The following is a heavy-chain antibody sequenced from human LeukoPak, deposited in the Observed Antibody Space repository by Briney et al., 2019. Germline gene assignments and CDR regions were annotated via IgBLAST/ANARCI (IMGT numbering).Heavy chain of an antibody. Sequence: SETLSLTCAVYGWSFNVYYWNWIRQPPGKGLEWIGEINARGDTNYNPSLKSRVTISVDTSKNQLSLRLTSMIAADTAIYYCARGQVPAARGYNWFEPWGQGTLVTVSS. CDR2: INARGDT. D-gene: IGHD2-2*01. J-gene: IGHJ5*02. CDR3: ARGQVPAARGYNWFEP. CDR1: GWSFNVYY. V-gene: IGHV4-34*01.